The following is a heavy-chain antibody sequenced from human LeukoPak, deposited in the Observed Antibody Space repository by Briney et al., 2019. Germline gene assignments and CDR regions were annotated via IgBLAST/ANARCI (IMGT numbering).Heavy chain of an antibody. V-gene: IGHV3-9*01. CDR3: AKDIAAGGYYYYGMDV. CDR1: GFTFDDYA. Sequence: PGGSLRLSCAASGFTFDDYAMHWVRQAPGKGLEWVSDISWNSGSIGYADSVKGRFTISRDNAKNSLYLQMNSLRAEDTALYYCAKDIAAGGYYYYGMDVWGQGTTVTGSS. CDR2: ISWNSGSI. D-gene: IGHD2-15*01. J-gene: IGHJ6*02.